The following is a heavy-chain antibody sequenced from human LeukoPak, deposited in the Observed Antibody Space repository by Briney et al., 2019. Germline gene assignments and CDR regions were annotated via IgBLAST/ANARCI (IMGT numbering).Heavy chain of an antibody. CDR2: IKQDGSEK. CDR1: GFTFSSYW. V-gene: IGHV3-7*01. J-gene: IGHJ4*02. D-gene: IGHD3-10*01. Sequence: GGALRLSCAASGFTFSSYWMSWVRQAPGKGLEWVANIKQDGSEKCYVDSVKGRVTSSRDNSKNTLYLQMNSLRAEDTAVYYCAKGGFYGSASYYKGYFDYWGQGTLVAVSS. CDR3: AKGGFYGSASYYKGYFDY.